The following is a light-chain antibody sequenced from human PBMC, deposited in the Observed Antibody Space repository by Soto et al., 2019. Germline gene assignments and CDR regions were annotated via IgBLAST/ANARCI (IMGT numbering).Light chain of an antibody. Sequence: EVVPTQSPGTLSLSPGERATLSCRASQSVRSMYLAWYQQKPGQAPRLLIYDASSRATDIPDRFSGSGSGTDFTLTISRLEPEDFAIYYCQYYSNSLWTFGQGTKVDIK. CDR1: QSVRSMY. CDR3: QYYSNSLWT. J-gene: IGKJ1*01. CDR2: DAS. V-gene: IGKV3-20*01.